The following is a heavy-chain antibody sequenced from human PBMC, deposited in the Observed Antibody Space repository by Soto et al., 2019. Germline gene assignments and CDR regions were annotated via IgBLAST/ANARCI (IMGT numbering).Heavy chain of an antibody. CDR2: IYYSGST. V-gene: IGHV4-59*08. D-gene: IGHD2-15*01. Sequence: SETLSLTCTVSGGSISSYYWSWIRQPPGKGLEWIGYIYYSGSTNYNPSLKSRVTISVDTSKNQFSLKLSSVTAADTAVYYCARSVLIRYCSGGSCYSSLYYYYYMDVWGKGTTVTVSS. J-gene: IGHJ6*03. CDR3: ARSVLIRYCSGGSCYSSLYYYYYMDV. CDR1: GGSISSYY.